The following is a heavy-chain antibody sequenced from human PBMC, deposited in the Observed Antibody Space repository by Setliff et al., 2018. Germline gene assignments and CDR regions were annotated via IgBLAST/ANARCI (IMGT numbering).Heavy chain of an antibody. V-gene: IGHV1-18*01. CDR1: GYPFNNYG. CDR2: IGGHNDDP. CDR3: ARSWRAGALNHFDY. D-gene: IGHD3-3*01. J-gene: IGHJ4*02. Sequence: GASVQVSCKASGYPFNNYGISWLRQTPGQGLEWMGWIGGHNDDPLFAQKFQGRVTMTTDTSTTTAYMELKSLRSDDTAVNYCARSWRAGALNHFDYWGQGSRVTVSS.